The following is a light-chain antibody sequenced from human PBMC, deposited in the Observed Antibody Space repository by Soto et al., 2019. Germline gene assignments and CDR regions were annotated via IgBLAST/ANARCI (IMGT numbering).Light chain of an antibody. CDR2: GAS. J-gene: IGKJ1*01. V-gene: IGKV3-20*01. CDR1: QVVSSSF. CDR3: HQYLYSPRT. Sequence: EIVLTQSPGTLSLSPGDGATLSCRASQVVSSSFLAWYQQKPGQSPTILFYGASTRATGIPDRFSGSGSGTDFTLNITRLEPEDFAVYYCHQYLYSPRTFGQGTKVEI.